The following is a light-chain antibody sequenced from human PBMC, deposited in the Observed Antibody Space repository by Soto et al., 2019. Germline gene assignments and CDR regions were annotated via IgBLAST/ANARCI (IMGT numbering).Light chain of an antibody. J-gene: IGLJ1*01. CDR2: EVS. CDR3: SSYTGSSTI. Sequence: QSALTQPASVSGSPGQSITISCTGTSSDVGGYNYVSWYQQHPGTAPKLMIYEVSNRPSGVSNRFSGSKSDNTASLTISGLQAEDAADYYCSSYTGSSTIFGTGTKVTVL. V-gene: IGLV2-14*01. CDR1: SSDVGGYNY.